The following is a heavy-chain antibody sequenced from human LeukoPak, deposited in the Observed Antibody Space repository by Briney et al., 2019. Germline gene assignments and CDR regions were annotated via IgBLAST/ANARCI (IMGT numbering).Heavy chain of an antibody. CDR3: TRDWKSFDY. V-gene: IGHV3-49*04. J-gene: IGHJ4*02. Sequence: GGSLRLSCTTSGFTFGDYAMSWVRQAPGKGLEWVGLIRTPSYRATTEYAASVKGRFTISRDDSKSIAYLQMNSLKIEDTAVYYCTRDWKSFDYWGQGALVTVSS. CDR1: GFTFGDYA. CDR2: IRTPSYRATT. D-gene: IGHD1-1*01.